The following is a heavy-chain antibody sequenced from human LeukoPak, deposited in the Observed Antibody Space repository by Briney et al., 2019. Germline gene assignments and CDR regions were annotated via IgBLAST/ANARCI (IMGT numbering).Heavy chain of an antibody. CDR3: AKGLRYFDWSHPDAFDI. CDR2: ISYDGSNK. V-gene: IGHV3-30-3*01. Sequence: GGSLRLSCAASGFTFSSYAMHWGRQAPGKGLEWVAVISYDGSNKYYADSVKGRFTISRDNSKNTLYLQMNSLRAEDTAAYYCAKGLRYFDWSHPDAFDIWGQGTMVTVSS. D-gene: IGHD3-9*01. J-gene: IGHJ3*02. CDR1: GFTFSSYA.